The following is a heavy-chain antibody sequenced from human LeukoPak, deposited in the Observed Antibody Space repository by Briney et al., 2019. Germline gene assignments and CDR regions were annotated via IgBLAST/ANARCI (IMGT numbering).Heavy chain of an antibody. V-gene: IGHV3-23*01. CDR3: ARDEKIGSFAY. D-gene: IGHD1-26*01. J-gene: IGHJ4*02. CDR1: GFTFSSYA. CDR2: ISGSGGST. Sequence: PGGSLRLSCAASGFTFSSYAMSWVRQAPGKGLEWVSAISGSGGSTYYADSVKGRFTISRANGKNSLYLQMNSLRVEDTGVYYCARDEKIGSFAYWGQGTLVTVSS.